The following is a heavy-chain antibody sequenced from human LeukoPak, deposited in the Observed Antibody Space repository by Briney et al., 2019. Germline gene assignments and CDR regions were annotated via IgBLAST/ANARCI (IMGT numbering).Heavy chain of an antibody. CDR2: ISYDGSNK. CDR3: ARSPRDSGSYGAFDI. D-gene: IGHD1-26*01. V-gene: IGHV3-30-3*01. J-gene: IGHJ3*02. Sequence: PGGSLRLSCAASGFTFSSYAMHWVRQAPGKGLEWVAVISYDGSNKYYADSVKGRFTISRDNSKNTLYLQMNSLRAEDTAVYYCARSPRDSGSYGAFDIWGQGTMVTVSS. CDR1: GFTFSSYA.